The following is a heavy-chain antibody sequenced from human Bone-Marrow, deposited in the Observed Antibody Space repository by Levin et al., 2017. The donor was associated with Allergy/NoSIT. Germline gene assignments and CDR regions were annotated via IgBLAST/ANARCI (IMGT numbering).Heavy chain of an antibody. Sequence: SCAASGFTFSSYGMHWVRQAPGKGLEWVAVISYDGSNKYYADSVKGRFTISRDNSKNTLYLQMNSLRAEDTAVYYCAKDRIAARRTYNEPRGYYYYGMDVWGQGTTVTVSS. V-gene: IGHV3-30*18. CDR2: ISYDGSNK. J-gene: IGHJ6*02. CDR3: AKDRIAARRTYNEPRGYYYYGMDV. CDR1: GFTFSSYG. D-gene: IGHD6-6*01.